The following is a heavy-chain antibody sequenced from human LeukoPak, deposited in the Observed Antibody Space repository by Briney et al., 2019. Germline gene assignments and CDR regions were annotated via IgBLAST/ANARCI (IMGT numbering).Heavy chain of an antibody. V-gene: IGHV4-59*01. CDR2: VYYSGST. CDR1: GGSIGSYY. D-gene: IGHD6-13*01. Sequence: KPSETLSLTCTVSGGSIGSYYWSWIRQPPGKGLEWIGYVYYSGSTNYNPSLKSRVYISVDTSNNQFSLKLRSVTAADTAVYYCVRAAGSSSWSTWGQGALVTVSS. J-gene: IGHJ5*02. CDR3: VRAAGSSSWST.